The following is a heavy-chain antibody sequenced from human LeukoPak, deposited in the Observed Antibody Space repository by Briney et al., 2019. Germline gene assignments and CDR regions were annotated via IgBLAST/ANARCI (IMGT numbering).Heavy chain of an antibody. CDR1: GGSISSYY. D-gene: IGHD3-9*01. CDR2: IYYSGST. V-gene: IGHV4-59*01. J-gene: IGHJ2*01. CDR3: ARGGGDYDILTGYYEGWFDP. Sequence: SETLSLTCTVSGGSISSYYWSWIRQPPGKGLEWIGYIYYSGSTNYNPSLKSRVTISVDTSKNQFSLKLSSVTAADTAVYYCARGGGDYDILTGYYEGWFDPWGRGTLVTVSS.